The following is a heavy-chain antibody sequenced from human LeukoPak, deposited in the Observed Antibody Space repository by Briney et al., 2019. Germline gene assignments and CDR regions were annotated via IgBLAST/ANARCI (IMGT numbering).Heavy chain of an antibody. Sequence: ASVKVSCKASGGTFSSYAISWVRQAPGQGLEWMGGIIPIFGTANYAQKFQGRVTITADESTSTAYMELSSLRSEDTAVYYCARDKVVGATFFDYWGQGTLVTVSS. CDR2: IIPIFGTA. J-gene: IGHJ4*02. CDR1: GGTFSSYA. CDR3: ARDKVVGATFFDY. V-gene: IGHV1-69*13. D-gene: IGHD1-26*01.